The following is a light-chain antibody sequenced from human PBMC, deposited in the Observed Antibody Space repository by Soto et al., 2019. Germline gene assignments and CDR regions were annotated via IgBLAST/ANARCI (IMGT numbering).Light chain of an antibody. Sequence: QSVLTQPASVSGSPGQSITISCTGTSSDFGAYNTVSWYQQHPGKAPKLIIYEVTNRPSGVSNRFSGSKSANTASLTISGLQAEDEADYYCSSKTSSRTDVFGSGTKVTVL. CDR1: SSDFGAYNT. V-gene: IGLV2-14*01. CDR2: EVT. J-gene: IGLJ1*01. CDR3: SSKTSSRTDV.